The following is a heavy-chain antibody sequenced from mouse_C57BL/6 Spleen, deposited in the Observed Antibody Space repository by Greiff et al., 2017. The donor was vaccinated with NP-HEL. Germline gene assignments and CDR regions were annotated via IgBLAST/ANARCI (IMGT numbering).Heavy chain of an antibody. CDR2: IYPGDGDT. J-gene: IGHJ1*03. CDR1: GYAFSSSW. D-gene: IGHD2-4*01. V-gene: IGHV1-82*01. Sequence: QVQLQQSGPELVKPGASVKISCKASGYAFSSSWMNWVKQRPGKGLEWIGRIYPGDGDTNYNGKFKGKATLTADKSSSTAYMQLSSLTSEDSAVYFCARSGDYDVGWYFDVWGTGTTVTVSS. CDR3: ARSGDYDVGWYFDV.